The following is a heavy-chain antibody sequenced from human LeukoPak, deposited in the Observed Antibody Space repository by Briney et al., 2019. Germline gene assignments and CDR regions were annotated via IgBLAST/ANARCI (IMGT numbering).Heavy chain of an antibody. J-gene: IGHJ4*02. CDR3: AKSDCGGDGCKLLNY. V-gene: IGHV3-23*01. CDR2: ISDGGDAT. D-gene: IGHD2-21*01. Sequence: ETGGSLRLSCAASGFTFSNFNMAWVRQAPGRGLEWVSSISDGGDATGYAESVKGRFTISRDNSKATVWLQMNSLRAEDTAHYYCAKSDCGGDGCKLLNYWAQGTLVTVSS. CDR1: GFTFSNFN.